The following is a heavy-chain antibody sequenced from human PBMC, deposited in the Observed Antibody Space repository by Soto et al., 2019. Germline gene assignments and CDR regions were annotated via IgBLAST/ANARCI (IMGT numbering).Heavy chain of an antibody. J-gene: IGHJ4*02. V-gene: IGHV3-11*01. CDR3: ARVPSLSRPAPFARERYFDY. D-gene: IGHD1-1*01. CDR1: GFTFSDYY. Sequence: GGSLRLSCAASGFTFSDYYMSWIRQAPGKGLEWVSYISSSGSTIYYADSVKGRFTISRDNAKNSLYLQMNSLRAEDTAVYYCARVPSLSRPAPFARERYFDYWGQGTLVTVSS. CDR2: ISSSGSTI.